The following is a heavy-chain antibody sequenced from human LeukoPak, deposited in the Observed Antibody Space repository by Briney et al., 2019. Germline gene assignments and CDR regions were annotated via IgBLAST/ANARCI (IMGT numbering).Heavy chain of an antibody. CDR1: VGSISSAGYC. Sequence: SETLSLTCAVSVGSISSAGYCWSWIRQPPGKGLEWNGYIYQSGSTYYNPSLKGRVNISVDRSKNQFSLKLSSVTAADTAVYYCAADKVRYFASRRGGMDVWGKGTTVTVSS. CDR2: IYQSGST. V-gene: IGHV4-30-2*01. CDR3: AADKVRYFASRRGGMDV. J-gene: IGHJ6*04. D-gene: IGHD3-9*01.